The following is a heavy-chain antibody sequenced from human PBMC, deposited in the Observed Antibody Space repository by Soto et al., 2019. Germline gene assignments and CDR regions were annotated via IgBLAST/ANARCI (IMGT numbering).Heavy chain of an antibody. D-gene: IGHD4-17*01. J-gene: IGHJ3*02. V-gene: IGHV1-69*04. CDR3: ARDYYGDYVYAFDI. CDR1: GGTFSSYT. Sequence: SVKVSCKASGGTFSSYTISWVRQAPGQGLEWMGRIIPILGIANYAQKFQGRVTITADKSTSTAYMELSSLRSEDTAVYYCARDYYGDYVYAFDIWGQGTMVTVS. CDR2: IIPILGIA.